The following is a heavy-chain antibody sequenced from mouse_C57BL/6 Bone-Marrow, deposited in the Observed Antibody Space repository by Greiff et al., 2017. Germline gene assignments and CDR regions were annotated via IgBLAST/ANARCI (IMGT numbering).Heavy chain of an antibody. CDR1: GYTFTSYW. CDR3: ASPITTVVALYYAMDY. V-gene: IGHV1-7*01. J-gene: IGHJ4*01. CDR2: INPSSGYT. D-gene: IGHD1-1*01. Sequence: QVQLQQSGAELAKPGASVKLSCKASGYTFTSYWMHWVKQRPGQGLEWIGYINPSSGYTKYNQKFKDKATLTADKSSSTAYMQLSSLTYEDSAVYYCASPITTVVALYYAMDYWGQGTSVTGSS.